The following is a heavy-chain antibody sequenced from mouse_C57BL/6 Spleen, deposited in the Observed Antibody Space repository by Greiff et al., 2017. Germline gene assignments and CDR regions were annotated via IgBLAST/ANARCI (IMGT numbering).Heavy chain of an antibody. J-gene: IGHJ2*01. CDR2: INPSSGNT. CDR1: GYTFTSYW. V-gene: IGHV1-52*01. D-gene: IGHD1-2*01. CDR3: ARSGDDSAFDY. Sequence: VQLQQPGAELVRPGSSVKLSCKASGYTFTSYWMHWVKQRPIQGLEWIGNINPSSGNTNYNKKFKDKATLTVDKSSSTAYMQLSSLTSEDSAVYYCARSGDDSAFDYWGQGTTLTVSS.